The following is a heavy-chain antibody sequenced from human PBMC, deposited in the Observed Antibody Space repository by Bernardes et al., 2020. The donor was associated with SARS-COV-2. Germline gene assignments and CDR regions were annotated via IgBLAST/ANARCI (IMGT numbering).Heavy chain of an antibody. CDR2: IIPIFGTA. D-gene: IGHD4-4*01. V-gene: IGHV1-69*13. CDR1: GGTFSSYA. J-gene: IGHJ5*02. Sequence: SVKVSCKASGGTFSSYAISWVRQAPGQGLEWMGGIIPIFGTANYAQKFQGRVTITADESTSTAYMELSSLRSEDTAVYYCARVVTVTTGWFDPWGQGTLVTVSS. CDR3: ARVVTVTTGWFDP.